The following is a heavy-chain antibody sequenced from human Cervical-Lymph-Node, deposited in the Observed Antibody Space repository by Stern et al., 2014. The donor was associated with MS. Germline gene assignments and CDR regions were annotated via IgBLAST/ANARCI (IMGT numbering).Heavy chain of an antibody. Sequence: EVQLVESGGGLVKPGGSLRLSCAASGITFSTYSMNWVRQAPGKGLEWVSSISSSSSYIHYAASVKGRFTIPRDNARNSLYLQMNSLRAEDTAVYYCARDREPNQSCWSFGLWGRGTLVTVSS. CDR2: ISSSSSYI. V-gene: IGHV3-21*01. J-gene: IGHJ2*01. CDR3: ARDREPNQSCWSFGL. CDR1: GITFSTYS. D-gene: IGHD1-26*01.